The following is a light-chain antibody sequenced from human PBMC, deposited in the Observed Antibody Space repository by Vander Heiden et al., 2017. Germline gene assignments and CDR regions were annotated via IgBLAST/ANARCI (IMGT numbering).Light chain of an antibody. Sequence: IQMTQSPSSLSASVGDRVTITCQASQDISNHLNWYQQKPGKAPKLLIYDASNLETGVPSRFSGSGSGTDFTFTISSLQPEDIATYYCQQDDSLPYTFGQGTKLEIK. V-gene: IGKV1-33*01. CDR1: QDISNH. CDR2: DAS. J-gene: IGKJ2*01. CDR3: QQDDSLPYT.